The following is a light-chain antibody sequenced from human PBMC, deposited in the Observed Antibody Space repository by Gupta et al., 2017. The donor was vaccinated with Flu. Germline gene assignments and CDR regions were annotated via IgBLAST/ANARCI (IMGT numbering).Light chain of an antibody. Sequence: DIVMTQSPATLSVSPGERATLSCRASQSFSSNLALYQQKPGQAPRLLIYGASTMATGIPARFSGTGSVTEFTLTISSPQSEDFAVYYGQQYNNCPPLSGSRVYTFGHGTKLEIK. J-gene: IGKJ2*01. CDR3: QQYNNCPPLSGSRVYT. CDR2: GAS. V-gene: IGKV3-15*01. CDR1: QSFSSN.